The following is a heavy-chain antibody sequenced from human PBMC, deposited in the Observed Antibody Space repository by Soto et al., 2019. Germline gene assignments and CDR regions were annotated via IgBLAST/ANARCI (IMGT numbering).Heavy chain of an antibody. D-gene: IGHD1-7*01. CDR3: ARGIWRLELLTYYYYMDV. V-gene: IGHV1-8*01. Sequence: ASVKVSCKASGYTFTSYDINWVRQATGQGLEWMGWMNPNSGNTGYAQKFQGRVTMTRNTSISTAYMELSSLRSEDTAVYYCARGIWRLELLTYYYYMDVWGKGTTVTVSS. J-gene: IGHJ6*03. CDR1: GYTFTSYD. CDR2: MNPNSGNT.